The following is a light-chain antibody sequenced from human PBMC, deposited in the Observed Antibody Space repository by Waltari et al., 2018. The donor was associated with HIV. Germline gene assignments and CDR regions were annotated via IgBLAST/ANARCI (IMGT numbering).Light chain of an antibody. CDR3: QSYDNSLSGHWG. CDR2: GNT. CDR1: SSNIGAGYH. J-gene: IGLJ3*02. V-gene: IGLV1-40*01. Sequence: QSALTQPPSVSGAPGQRATISCTGSSSNIGAGYHVHWYQQLPGTAPKLLIYGNTNRPSGVPDRFSGSKSGTSASLAITGLQTEDEGTYYCQSYDNSLSGHWGFGGGTKLTVL.